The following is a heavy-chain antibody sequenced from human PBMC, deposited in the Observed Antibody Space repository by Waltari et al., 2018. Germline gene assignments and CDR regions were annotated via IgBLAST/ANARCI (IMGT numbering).Heavy chain of an antibody. CDR3: ARAMVDFWGGYGSYYFDY. D-gene: IGHD3-3*01. CDR1: GGSFSGYY. Sequence: QVQLQQWGAGLLKPSETLSLTCAVYGGSFSGYYWSWIRQPPGKGLGWSGEMNQSGGTNYSPSLRRRVTRSGATSTNQFSLKLGSVTAADTAVYYCARAMVDFWGGYGSYYFDYWGQGTLVTVSS. V-gene: IGHV4-34*01. J-gene: IGHJ4*02. CDR2: MNQSGGT.